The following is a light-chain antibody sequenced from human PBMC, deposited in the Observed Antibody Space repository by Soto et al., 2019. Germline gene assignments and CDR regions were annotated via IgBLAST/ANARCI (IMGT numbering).Light chain of an antibody. CDR2: DAS. V-gene: IGKV1-5*01. CDR1: QTIRSL. J-gene: IGKJ5*01. Sequence: DIQETQSPSTPSAPRGGRGTLPCPASQTIRSLLAWYQQKPGKAPKALIYDASRLGSGVPSRFSGSGSGTDFTLTISGLEPEDFAVYYCQQRTDWPITFGQGTRLEIK. CDR3: QQRTDWPIT.